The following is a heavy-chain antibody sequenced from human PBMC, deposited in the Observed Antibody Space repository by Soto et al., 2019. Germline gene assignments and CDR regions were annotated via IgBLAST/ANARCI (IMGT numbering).Heavy chain of an antibody. D-gene: IGHD2-15*01. J-gene: IGHJ4*02. Sequence: GGSLRLSCAASGVICNGFGMRWVRQAPGKGLEWVSVIRGSGSSTYYADSVKGRFTISRDNSKNTLYLQMNSLRAEDTAVYYCAPVAFDYWGQGTLVTVSS. CDR1: GVICNGFG. CDR2: IRGSGSST. V-gene: IGHV3-23*01. CDR3: APVAFDY.